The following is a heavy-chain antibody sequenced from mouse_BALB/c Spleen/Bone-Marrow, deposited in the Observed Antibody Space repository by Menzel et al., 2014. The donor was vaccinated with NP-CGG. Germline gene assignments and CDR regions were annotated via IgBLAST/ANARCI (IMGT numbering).Heavy chain of an antibody. CDR2: VFPGTGTT. CDR3: ASRGSSGYVPDY. D-gene: IGHD3-1*01. CDR1: GYTYTSYW. V-gene: IGHV1S132*01. J-gene: IGHJ2*01. Sequence: VMLVESGAELVKPGASVKLSCKTSGYTYTSYWIQWVKQRPGQGLGWIGEVFPGTGTTYYNEKFKGKATLTIDTSSSTAYMQLSSLTSEDSAVYFCASRGSSGYVPDYWGQGTTLTVSS.